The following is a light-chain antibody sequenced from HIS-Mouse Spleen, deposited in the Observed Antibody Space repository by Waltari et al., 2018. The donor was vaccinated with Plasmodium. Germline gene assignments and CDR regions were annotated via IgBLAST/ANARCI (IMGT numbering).Light chain of an antibody. CDR2: GAS. Sequence: EIVLTQSPGTLSLSPGERATLSCRARQRVSSSYLAWYQQKPGQAPRRLIYGASSRATGITDRFSGSGSGTDFTLTISRLEPEDFAVYYCQQYGSSPQITFGGGTKVEIK. CDR1: QRVSSSY. V-gene: IGKV3-20*01. CDR3: QQYGSSPQIT. J-gene: IGKJ4*01.